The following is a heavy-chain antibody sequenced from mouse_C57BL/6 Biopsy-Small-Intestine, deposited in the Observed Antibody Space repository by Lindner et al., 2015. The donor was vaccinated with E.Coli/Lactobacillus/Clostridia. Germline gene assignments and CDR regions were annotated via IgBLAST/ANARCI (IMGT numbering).Heavy chain of an antibody. CDR2: LDPEDGET. V-gene: IGHV1-87*01. J-gene: IGHJ4*01. Sequence: SVKVSCKVSGYTLTELSMHWVRQAPGKGLEWMGGLDPEDGETKFAQKFQGRVTLTEDTSTDTAYMELSSLTSEDTAVYYCATLVWFEEEIMGKQNWLDPWGQGTLVTVSS. D-gene: IGHD2-10*02. CDR3: ATLVWFEEEIMGKQNWLDP. CDR1: GYTLTELS.